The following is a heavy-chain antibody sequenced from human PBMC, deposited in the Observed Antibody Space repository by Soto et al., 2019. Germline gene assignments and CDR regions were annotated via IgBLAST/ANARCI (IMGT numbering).Heavy chain of an antibody. D-gene: IGHD6-13*01. V-gene: IGHV3-48*03. J-gene: IGHJ5*02. CDR3: AREHSSSWYNWFDP. CDR1: GFTFSSYE. Sequence: EVQLVESGGGLVQPGGSQRLSCAASGFTFSSYEMNWVRQAPGKGLEWVSYISSSGSTIYYADSVKGRFTISRDNAKNSLYLQMNSLRAEDTAVYYCAREHSSSWYNWFDPWGQGTLVTVSS. CDR2: ISSSGSTI.